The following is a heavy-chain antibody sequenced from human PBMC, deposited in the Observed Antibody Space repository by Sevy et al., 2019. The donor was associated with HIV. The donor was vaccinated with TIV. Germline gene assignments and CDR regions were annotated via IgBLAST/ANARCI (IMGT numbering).Heavy chain of an antibody. CDR1: GGSITSNNYY. D-gene: IGHD6-19*01. CDR2: IYHSGNT. CDR3: ACQPGYRSTYYGFSLSRTFDS. V-gene: IGHV4-39*01. Sequence: SETLSLTCSVSGGSITSNNYYWGWIRQPPGKGLEWIGSIYHSGNTYYNPSLKSRVTVSVDTSRSHFSLKVTSVAASDTAVYFCACQPGYRSTYYGFSLSRTFDSWGPGTLVTVSS. J-gene: IGHJ4*02.